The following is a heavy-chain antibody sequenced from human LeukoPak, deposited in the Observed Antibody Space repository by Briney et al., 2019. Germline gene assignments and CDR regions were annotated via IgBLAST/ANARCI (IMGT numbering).Heavy chain of an antibody. D-gene: IGHD1-26*01. V-gene: IGHV1-69*06. CDR2: IIPIFGTA. CDR1: GGTFSSYA. Sequence: SVKVSCKASGGTFSSYAISWVRQAPGQGLEWLGRIIPIFGTANYAQKFQGRVTITADKSTSTAYMELSSLRSEDTAVYYCARERRSGSYYSLADYWGQGTLVTVSS. J-gene: IGHJ4*02. CDR3: ARERRSGSYYSLADY.